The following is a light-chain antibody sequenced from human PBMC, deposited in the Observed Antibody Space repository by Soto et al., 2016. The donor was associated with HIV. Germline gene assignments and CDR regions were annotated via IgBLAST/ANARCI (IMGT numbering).Light chain of an antibody. Sequence: DIQMTQSPSSLSASVGDTVTITCRASQDIDNYLAWFQQKPGKAPTSLIYGASTLQSGVSSKFSGSRSGTDFTLTISSLQPEDFATYFCQQYNSFPGTFGQGTKVEVK. CDR2: GAS. CDR1: QDIDNY. V-gene: IGKV1-16*02. J-gene: IGKJ1*01. CDR3: QQYNSFPGT.